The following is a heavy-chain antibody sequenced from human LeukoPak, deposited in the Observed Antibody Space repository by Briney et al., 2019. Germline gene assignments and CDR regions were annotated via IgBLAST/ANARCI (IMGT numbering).Heavy chain of an antibody. V-gene: IGHV1-69*13. D-gene: IGHD2-2*01. CDR1: GGTFSSYA. Sequence: SVKVSCKASGGTFSSYAVSWVRQAPGQGLEWMGGIIPIFGTANYAQKFQGRVTITADESTSTAYMELSSLRSEDTAVYYCARDVPGEYQLPDYYYYYGMDVWGQGTTVTVSS. CDR3: ARDVPGEYQLPDYYYYYGMDV. J-gene: IGHJ6*02. CDR2: IIPIFGTA.